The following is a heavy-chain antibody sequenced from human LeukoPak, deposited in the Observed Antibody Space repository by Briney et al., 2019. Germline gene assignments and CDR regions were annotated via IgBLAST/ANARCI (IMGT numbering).Heavy chain of an antibody. D-gene: IGHD6-13*01. V-gene: IGHV4-34*01. CDR1: GGSISGYY. CDR3: ARYSAAGTAY. J-gene: IGHJ4*02. Sequence: ASETLSLTCTVSGGSISGYYWSWIRQPPGKGLEWIGEINHSGSTNYNPSLKSRVTISVDTSKNQFSLKLSSVTAADTAVYYCARYSAAGTAYWGQGTLVTVSS. CDR2: INHSGST.